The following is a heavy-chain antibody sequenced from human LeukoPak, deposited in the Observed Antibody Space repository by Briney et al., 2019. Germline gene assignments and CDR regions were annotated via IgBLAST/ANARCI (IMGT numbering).Heavy chain of an antibody. CDR2: TYYRSKWYN. CDR1: GDSVSSDSVA. J-gene: IGHJ3*02. Sequence: SQTLSLTCAISGDSVSSDSVAWNWITQSPSRGLEWLGRTYYRSKWYNDYAVSVKGRITINPDTSKNQFSLQLNSVTPEDTALYYCARGARRSFDIWGQGTMVTISS. CDR3: ARGARRSFDI. V-gene: IGHV6-1*01.